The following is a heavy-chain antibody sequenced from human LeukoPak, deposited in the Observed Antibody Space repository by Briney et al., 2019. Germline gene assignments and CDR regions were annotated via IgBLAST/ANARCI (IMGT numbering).Heavy chain of an antibody. CDR3: ARAEVGRYFDFFYYYYMDV. CDR2: MNPNSGNT. J-gene: IGHJ6*03. CDR1: GYTFTSYD. D-gene: IGHD3-9*01. Sequence: GASVKVSCKASGYTFTSYDINWVRQATGQGLEWMGWMNPNSGNTGYAQKFQGRVTMTRNTSISTAYMELSSLRSEDTAVYYCARAEVGRYFDFFYYYYMDVWGKGTTVTISS. V-gene: IGHV1-8*01.